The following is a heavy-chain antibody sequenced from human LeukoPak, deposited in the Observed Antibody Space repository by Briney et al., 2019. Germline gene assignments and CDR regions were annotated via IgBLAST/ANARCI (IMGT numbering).Heavy chain of an antibody. Sequence: PGGSLRLSCAASGFTLSSYAMSWVRQTPGKGLEWVSAISGSGGSTYYADSVKGRFTISRDNSKNTLYLQMNSLRAEDTAVYYCANDLTTSPYYFDYWAREPWSPSPQ. CDR3: ANDLTTSPYYFDY. J-gene: IGHJ4*02. CDR2: ISGSGGST. V-gene: IGHV3-23*01. D-gene: IGHD1-14*01. CDR1: GFTLSSYA.